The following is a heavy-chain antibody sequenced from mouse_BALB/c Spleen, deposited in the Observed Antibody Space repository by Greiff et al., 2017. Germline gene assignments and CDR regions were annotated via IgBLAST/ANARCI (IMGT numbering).Heavy chain of an antibody. J-gene: IGHJ2*01. CDR2: ISDGGSYT. V-gene: IGHV5-4*02. CDR1: GFTFSDYY. Sequence: EVMLVESGGGLVKPGGSLKLSCAASGFTFSDYYMYWVRQTPEKRLEWVATISDGGSYTYYPDSVKGRFTISRDNAKNNLYLQMSSLKSEDTAMYYCARGGVYDYWGQGTTLTVSS. CDR3: ARGGVYDY.